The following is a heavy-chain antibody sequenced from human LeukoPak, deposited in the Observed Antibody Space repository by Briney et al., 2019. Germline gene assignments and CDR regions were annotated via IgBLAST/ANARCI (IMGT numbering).Heavy chain of an antibody. CDR3: ARDHYGDYVDY. CDR2: IKEDGSEK. D-gene: IGHD4-17*01. J-gene: IGHJ4*02. Sequence: GGSLRLSCAASGLNFSSRWMNWVRQAPGQGLEWVASIKEDGSEKHYVDSVKGRFTISRDNGKNSLYLQMNSLRAEDTAVYYCARDHYGDYVDYWGQGTLVTVSS. CDR1: GLNFSSRW. V-gene: IGHV3-7*03.